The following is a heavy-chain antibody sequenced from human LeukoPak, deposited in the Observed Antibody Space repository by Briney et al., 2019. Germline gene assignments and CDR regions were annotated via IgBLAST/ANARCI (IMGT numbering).Heavy chain of an antibody. D-gene: IGHD1-26*01. CDR2: IYHSGST. V-gene: IGHV4-4*02. CDR1: GGSISSSNW. J-gene: IGHJ6*02. CDR3: ASGIGRRYYYGMVV. Sequence: SETLSLTCAVSGGSISSSNWWSWVRQPPGKGLEWIGEIYHSGSTNYNPSLKSRVTISVDKSKNQFSLKLSSVTAADTAVYYCASGIGRRYYYGMVVWGQGTTVTVSS.